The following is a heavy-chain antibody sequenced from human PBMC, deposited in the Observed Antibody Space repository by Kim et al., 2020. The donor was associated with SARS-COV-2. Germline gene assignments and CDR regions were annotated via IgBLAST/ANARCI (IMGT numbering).Heavy chain of an antibody. CDR1: GGSFSGYY. CDR2: INHSGST. Sequence: SETLSLTCAVYGGSFSGYYWSWIRQPPGKGLEWIGEINHSGSTNYNPSLKSRVTISVDTSKNQFSLKLSSVTAADTAVYYCARGRITMVRGVVAISFDPWGQGTLVTVSS. J-gene: IGHJ5*02. D-gene: IGHD3-10*01. CDR3: ARGRITMVRGVVAISFDP. V-gene: IGHV4-34*01.